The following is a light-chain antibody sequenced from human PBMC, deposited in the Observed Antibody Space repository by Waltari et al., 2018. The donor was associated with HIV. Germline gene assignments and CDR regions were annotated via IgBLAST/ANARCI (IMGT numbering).Light chain of an antibody. CDR2: EVS. V-gene: IGLV2-23*02. J-gene: IGLJ2*01. CDR1: SSNVGNYNL. CDR3: AAWTDSRYVV. Sequence: QSALTQPPSLSGSPGQSITIPCTGTSSNVGNYNLASWYQQHPGKVPKVMIYEVSKRPSGVSNRFSGSKSGNRASLTISGLQAEDEADYYCAAWTDSRYVVFGGGTKLTVL.